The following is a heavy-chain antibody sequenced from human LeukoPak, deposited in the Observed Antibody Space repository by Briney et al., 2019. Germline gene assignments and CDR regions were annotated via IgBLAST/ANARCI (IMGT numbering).Heavy chain of an antibody. V-gene: IGHV3-23*01. CDR3: AKDGDDYVWGTPDY. D-gene: IGHD3-16*01. J-gene: IGHJ4*02. CDR2: VSGSGGST. CDR1: GFTLSSYS. Sequence: PGGSLRLSCAASGFTLSSYSMNWVRQAPGKGLEWVSAVSGSGGSTYYADSVKGRFTISRDNSKNTLYLQMNSLRAEDTAVYYCAKDGDDYVWGTPDYWGQGTLVTVSS.